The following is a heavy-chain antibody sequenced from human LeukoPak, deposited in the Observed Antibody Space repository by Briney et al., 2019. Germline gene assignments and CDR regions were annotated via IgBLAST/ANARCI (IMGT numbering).Heavy chain of an antibody. CDR3: ATSYYDSSGYYYIAAYFQH. Sequence: GASVKVSFKTSGYTFTDYGISWVRQAPGQGLEWMGWISAYNGNTNYAQKLQGRVTMTTDTSTRTAYMELRSLRSDDTAVYYCATSYYDSSGYYYIAAYFQHWGQGTLVTVSS. CDR1: GYTFTDYG. V-gene: IGHV1-18*01. J-gene: IGHJ1*01. D-gene: IGHD3-22*01. CDR2: ISAYNGNT.